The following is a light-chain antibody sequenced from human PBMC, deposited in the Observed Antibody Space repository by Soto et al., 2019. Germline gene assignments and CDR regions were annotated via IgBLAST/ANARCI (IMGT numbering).Light chain of an antibody. J-gene: IGKJ5*01. CDR3: QQYDNWTPVT. V-gene: IGKV3-15*01. CDR1: QSVSNN. Sequence: EIVMTQSPVTLSVSPGERVTLSCRASQSVSNNLAWYQQKSGQAPRLLIYGASTRVTGIPAMFSGSGSGTEFTLTISSLQFEDFAIYYCQQYDNWTPVTFGQGTRLDIK. CDR2: GAS.